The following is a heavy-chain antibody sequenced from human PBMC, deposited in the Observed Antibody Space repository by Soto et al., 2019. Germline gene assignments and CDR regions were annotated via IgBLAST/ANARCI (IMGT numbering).Heavy chain of an antibody. D-gene: IGHD1-26*01. Sequence: QVQLVQSGAEVKKPGSSVKVSCKASGGSFSSYAISWGRQAPGQGLERMGGIIPIFGTANYAQKFQGRVTITADESTSTAYMELSSLRSEDTAVYYCARPVVGATLVGAFDIWGQGTMVTVSS. CDR1: GGSFSSYA. V-gene: IGHV1-69*01. J-gene: IGHJ3*02. CDR3: ARPVVGATLVGAFDI. CDR2: IIPIFGTA.